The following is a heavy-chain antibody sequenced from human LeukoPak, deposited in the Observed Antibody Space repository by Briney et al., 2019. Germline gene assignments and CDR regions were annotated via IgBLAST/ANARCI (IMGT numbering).Heavy chain of an antibody. D-gene: IGHD6-13*01. J-gene: IGHJ4*02. Sequence: PSETLSLTCAVYGGSFSGYYWSWIGQPPGKGLEWIGEINHSGSTNYNPSLKSRVTISVDTSKNQFSLKLSSVTAADTAVYYCARAPYSSSFFDYWGQGTLVTVSS. CDR2: INHSGST. CDR3: ARAPYSSSFFDY. V-gene: IGHV4-34*01. CDR1: GGSFSGYY.